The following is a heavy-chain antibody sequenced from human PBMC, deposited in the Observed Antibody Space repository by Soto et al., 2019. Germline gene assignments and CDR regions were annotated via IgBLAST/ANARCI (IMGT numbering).Heavy chain of an antibody. V-gene: IGHV4-34*01. Sequence: QVQLQQWGAGLLKPSETLSLTCAVYGGSFSGYYWSWIRQPPGKGLEWIGEINHSGSTNYNPSPKSRVTISVDRSKNQFALKLSSVTAADTAVYYCARSLAGWLVSYYFDYWGQGTLVTVSS. J-gene: IGHJ4*02. CDR3: ARSLAGWLVSYYFDY. D-gene: IGHD6-19*01. CDR2: INHSGST. CDR1: GGSFSGYY.